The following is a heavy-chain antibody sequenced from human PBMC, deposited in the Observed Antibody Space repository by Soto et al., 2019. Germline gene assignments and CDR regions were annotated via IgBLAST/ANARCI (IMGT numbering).Heavy chain of an antibody. CDR3: ARLGLSGSYPRYRNWGFFDY. V-gene: IGHV4-39*01. CDR1: GGSISSSSYY. J-gene: IGHJ4*02. D-gene: IGHD3-10*01. Sequence: SETLSLTCTVSGGSISSSSYYWGWIRQPPGKGLEWIGSIYYSGSTYYNPSLKSRVTISVDTSKNQFSLKLSSVTAADTAVYYCARLGLSGSYPRYRNWGFFDYWGQGTLVTVSS. CDR2: IYYSGST.